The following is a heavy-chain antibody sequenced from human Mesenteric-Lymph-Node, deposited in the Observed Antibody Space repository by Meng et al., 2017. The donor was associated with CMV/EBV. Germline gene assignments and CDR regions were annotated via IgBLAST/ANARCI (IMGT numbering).Heavy chain of an antibody. CDR1: GYTFTSYD. CDR2: MNPNSGNT. J-gene: IGHJ4*02. CDR3: ASGTVTTLRLDY. V-gene: IGHV1-8*01. D-gene: IGHD4-11*01. Sequence: ASVKVSCKASGYTFTSYDINWVRQATGQGLEWMGWMNPNSGNTGYAQKFQGRVTLTRNTSISTAYMDLSSLTSEDTAVYYCASGTVTTLRLDYWGQGTLVTVSS.